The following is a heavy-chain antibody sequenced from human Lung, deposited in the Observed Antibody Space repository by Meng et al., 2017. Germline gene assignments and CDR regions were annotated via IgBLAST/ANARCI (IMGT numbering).Heavy chain of an antibody. CDR3: AGVLGSKHDY. J-gene: IGHJ4*02. V-gene: IGHV3-30*01. CDR2: ISYDGSNK. Sequence: QVRLGGSGGGVVQPGRSLRLSCAASGFTFSGYAMHWVRQAPGKGLEWVAVISYDGSNKYYADSVKGRFTISRDNSKNTLYLQMNSLRAEDTAVYYCAGVLGSKHDYWGQGTLVTVSS. CDR1: GFTFSGYA. D-gene: IGHD2-15*01.